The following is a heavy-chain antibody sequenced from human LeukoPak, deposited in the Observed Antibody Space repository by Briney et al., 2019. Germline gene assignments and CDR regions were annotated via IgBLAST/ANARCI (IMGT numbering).Heavy chain of an antibody. CDR1: GFTFSSYS. CDR2: ISSSSSYI. D-gene: IGHD6-19*01. J-gene: IGHJ4*02. Sequence: GGSLRLSCAASGFTFSSYSMNWVRQAPGKGLEWVSSISSSSSYIYYADSVKGRFTISRDNAKNSLYLQMNSLRDEDTAVYYCTAWSPWLVGLDYWGQGTLVTVSS. CDR3: TAWSPWLVGLDY. V-gene: IGHV3-21*01.